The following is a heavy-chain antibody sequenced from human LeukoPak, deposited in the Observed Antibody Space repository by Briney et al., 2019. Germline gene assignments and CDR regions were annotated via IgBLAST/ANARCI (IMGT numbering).Heavy chain of an antibody. CDR3: ARDYCGGDCFPDY. J-gene: IGHJ4*02. D-gene: IGHD2-21*02. CDR1: GYTFTGYY. V-gene: IGHV1-2*06. CDR2: INPNSGDT. Sequence: ASVKVSCTASGYTFTGYYVHWVRQAPGQGLEWMGRINPNSGDTNYAQKFQGRVTMTRDTSISTAYMELSRLRSDDTAVYYCARDYCGGDCFPDYWGQGTLVTVSS.